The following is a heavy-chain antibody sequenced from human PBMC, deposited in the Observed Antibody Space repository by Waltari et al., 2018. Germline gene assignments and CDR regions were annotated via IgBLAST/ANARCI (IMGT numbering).Heavy chain of an antibody. Sequence: EVQLVESGGGLVQPGGSLRLSCAASGFTFSSYEMNWVRQAPGKGLEWVSYISSSGTTRYYADSVKGRFTISRDNAKNSLYLQMNSLRAEDTAVYYCARAPYSSSWYGGFDYWGQGTLVTVSS. CDR3: ARAPYSSSWYGGFDY. CDR1: GFTFSSYE. V-gene: IGHV3-48*03. CDR2: ISSSGTTR. J-gene: IGHJ4*02. D-gene: IGHD6-13*01.